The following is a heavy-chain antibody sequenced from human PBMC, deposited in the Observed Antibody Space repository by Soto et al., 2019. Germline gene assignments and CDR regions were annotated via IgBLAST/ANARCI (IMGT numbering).Heavy chain of an antibody. V-gene: IGHV1-69*13. CDR2: VIPVAGTT. Sequence: SVKVSCKASGGSFNNNAISWLRQAPGQGLEWMGVVIPVAGTTNYAPRFQGRVTFTADASTSTAYMDLTSLRSDDTAVYYCAKDDLWAGGYSAAYYFDSWGQGTLVTVS. CDR1: GGSFNNNA. CDR3: AKDDLWAGGYSAAYYFDS. J-gene: IGHJ4*02. D-gene: IGHD2-21*02.